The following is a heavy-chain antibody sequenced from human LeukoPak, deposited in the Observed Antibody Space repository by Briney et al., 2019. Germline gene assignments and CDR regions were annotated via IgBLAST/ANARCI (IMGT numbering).Heavy chain of an antibody. CDR3: ARDLTTFYYDSSGYYADY. V-gene: IGHV1-46*01. D-gene: IGHD3-22*01. CDR2: INPSGGST. Sequence: ASVKVSCKASGYTFTSYYMHWVRQAPGQGLEWMGIINPSGGSTSYAQKFQGRVTMTRDTSTSTVYMELSSLRSEDTAVYYCARDLTTFYYDSSGYYADYWGQGTLVTVSS. J-gene: IGHJ4*02. CDR1: GYTFTSYY.